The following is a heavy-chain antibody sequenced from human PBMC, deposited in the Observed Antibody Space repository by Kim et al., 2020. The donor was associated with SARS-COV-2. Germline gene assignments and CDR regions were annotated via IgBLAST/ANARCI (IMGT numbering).Heavy chain of an antibody. CDR1: GFTFDDYA. Sequence: GGSLRLSCAASGFTFDDYAMEWVRQAPGKGLEWVAGITWNSGSIGYADSVKGRFAISRDNAKNSLYLQMNSLRTEDTALYYCAGCSYYGLDVWGQGTTVTVS. V-gene: IGHV3-9*01. J-gene: IGHJ6*02. CDR3: AGCSYYGLDV. D-gene: IGHD6-19*01. CDR2: ITWNSGSI.